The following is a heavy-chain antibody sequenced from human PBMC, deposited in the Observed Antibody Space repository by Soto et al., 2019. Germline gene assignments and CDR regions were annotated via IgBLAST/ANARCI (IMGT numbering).Heavy chain of an antibody. J-gene: IGHJ6*04. CDR1: GFTFSSYG. Sequence: PGGSLRLSCAASGFTFSSYGMHWVRQAPGKGLEWVAVISYDGSNKYYADSVKGRFTISRDNSKNTLYLQMNSLRAEDTAVYYCALPLDYDYIWGSYRPVIPVWGKGTTVTVSS. CDR2: ISYDGSNK. D-gene: IGHD3-16*02. V-gene: IGHV3-30*03. CDR3: ALPLDYDYIWGSYRPVIPV.